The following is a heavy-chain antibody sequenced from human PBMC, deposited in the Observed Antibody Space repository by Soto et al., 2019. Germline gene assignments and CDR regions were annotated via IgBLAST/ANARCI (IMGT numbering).Heavy chain of an antibody. CDR2: IYPTGST. D-gene: IGHD2-2*01. J-gene: IGHJ5*02. CDR3: ATGRSEVVPGAMDT. V-gene: IGHV4-4*07. CDR1: GDSFSNYY. Sequence: PSETLSLTCTVSGDSFSNYYCNWVRKSAGKGLEWIGRIYPTGSTTYNPSLKSRLTMSVDTSKNQFSLRLTSMTAADTAVYYCATGRSEVVPGAMDTWGQGTLVT.